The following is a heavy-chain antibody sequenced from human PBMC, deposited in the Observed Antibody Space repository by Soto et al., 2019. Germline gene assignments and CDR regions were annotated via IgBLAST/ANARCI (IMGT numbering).Heavy chain of an antibody. J-gene: IGHJ4*02. CDR3: AREGLRCSGGSCYPLGRPDY. V-gene: IGHV4-59*01. CDR2: IYYSGST. D-gene: IGHD2-15*01. CDR1: GGSISSYY. Sequence: SETLSLTCTVSGGSISSYYWSWIRQPPGKGLEWIGYIYYSGSTNYNPSLKSRVTISLDTSKNQFSLKLSSVTAADTAVYYCAREGLRCSGGSCYPLGRPDYWGQGTLVTVSS.